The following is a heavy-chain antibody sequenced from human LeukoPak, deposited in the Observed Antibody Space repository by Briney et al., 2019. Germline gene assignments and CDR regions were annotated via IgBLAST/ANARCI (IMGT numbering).Heavy chain of an antibody. CDR2: ISSNGGNT. Sequence: PAGSLRLSGEVSGFTFSDFAMHWVRHAPGKGLEHLSAISSNGGNTYYANFVKDRVTSSRDNSKNTLYLQMGSLSGEDMAVYYCARSQGDILTGPIYYGLDVWGQGTTVTVSS. CDR1: GFTFSDFA. D-gene: IGHD3-9*01. V-gene: IGHV3-64*01. CDR3: ARSQGDILTGPIYYGLDV. J-gene: IGHJ6*02.